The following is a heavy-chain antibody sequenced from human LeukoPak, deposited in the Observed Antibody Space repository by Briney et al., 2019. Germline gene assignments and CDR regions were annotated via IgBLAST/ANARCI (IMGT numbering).Heavy chain of an antibody. Sequence: GGSLRLSCTASGFTFGDYAMSWVRQAPGKGLEWVGFIRSKAYGGTTEYAASVKGRYTISRDDSKSIAYLQMNSLKTEDTAVYYCMSAFDYWGQGTLVTVSS. CDR3: MSAFDY. J-gene: IGHJ4*02. CDR1: GFTFGDYA. V-gene: IGHV3-49*04. CDR2: IRSKAYGGTT.